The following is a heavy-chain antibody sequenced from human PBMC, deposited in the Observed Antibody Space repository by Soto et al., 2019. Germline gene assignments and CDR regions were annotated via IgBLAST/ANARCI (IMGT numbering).Heavy chain of an antibody. Sequence: GRSLRLSCAASGFTVSSNYMSWVRQAPGKGLVWVSVIYSGGSTYYADSVKGRFTISRDNSKNTLYLQMNSLRAEDTAVYYCARSHDRSSSFLYWGQGTLVTVSS. CDR1: GFTVSSNY. CDR3: ARSHDRSSSFLY. V-gene: IGHV3-53*01. D-gene: IGHD6-6*01. CDR2: IYSGGST. J-gene: IGHJ4*02.